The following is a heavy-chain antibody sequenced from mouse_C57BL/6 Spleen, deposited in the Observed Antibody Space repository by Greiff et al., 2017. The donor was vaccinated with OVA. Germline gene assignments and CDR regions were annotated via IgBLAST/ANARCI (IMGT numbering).Heavy chain of an antibody. CDR2: IRSKSNNYAT. D-gene: IGHD2-5*01. V-gene: IGHV10-1*01. CDR3: VRQGSYYSNYGWYFDV. CDR1: GFSFNTYA. Sequence: EVQRVESGGGLVQPKGSLKLSCEASGFSFNTYAMNWVRQAPGKGLEWVVGIRSKSNNYATYYADSVKDRFTISINDSESILYLQMNNLKTEDTAMYYCVRQGSYYSNYGWYFDVWGTGTTVTVSS. J-gene: IGHJ1*03.